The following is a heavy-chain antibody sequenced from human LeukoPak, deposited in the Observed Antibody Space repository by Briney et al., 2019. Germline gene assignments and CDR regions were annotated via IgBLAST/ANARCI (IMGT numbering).Heavy chain of an antibody. CDR2: IYTSGST. D-gene: IGHD3-22*01. CDR1: GGSISSYY. J-gene: IGHJ4*02. V-gene: IGHV4-4*07. Sequence: SETLSLTCTVSGGSISSYYWSWIRQPAGKGLEWIGRIYTSGSTNYNPSLKSRVTMSVDTSKNQFSLKLSSVTAADTAVYYCARDEGYSSYYDSSGYLFDYWGQGTLVTVSS. CDR3: ARDEGYSSYYDSSGYLFDY.